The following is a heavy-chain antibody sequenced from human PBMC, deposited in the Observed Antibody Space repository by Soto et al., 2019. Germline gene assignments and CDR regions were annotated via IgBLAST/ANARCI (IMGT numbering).Heavy chain of an antibody. Sequence: QVQLVQSGAEVKKPGASVKVSCKASGYTFTSYYMHWVRQAPGQGLEWMGIINPSGGSTSYAQKLQGRVTMTRDTSTSTVYMELSSLRSEDTAVYYCARVFSYSSGWYSPFDYWGQGTLVTVSS. V-gene: IGHV1-46*01. CDR3: ARVFSYSSGWYSPFDY. J-gene: IGHJ4*02. CDR2: INPSGGST. D-gene: IGHD6-19*01. CDR1: GYTFTSYY.